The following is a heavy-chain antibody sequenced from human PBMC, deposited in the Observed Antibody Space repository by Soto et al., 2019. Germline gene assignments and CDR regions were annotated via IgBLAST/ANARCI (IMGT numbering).Heavy chain of an antibody. CDR3: ARDAVPGYGDYHLDY. J-gene: IGHJ4*02. CDR1: GGTFSSYA. Sequence: QVQLVQSGAEVKKPGSSVKVSCKASGGTFSSYAISWVRQAPGQGLEWMGGIIPIFGTANYAQKFQGRVTITADESTSTADMELSRLRSEDTAVYYCARDAVPGYGDYHLDYWGQGTLVTVSS. CDR2: IIPIFGTA. V-gene: IGHV1-69*12. D-gene: IGHD4-17*01.